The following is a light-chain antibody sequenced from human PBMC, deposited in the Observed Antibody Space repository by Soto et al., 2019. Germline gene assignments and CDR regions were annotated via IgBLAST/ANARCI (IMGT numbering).Light chain of an antibody. CDR3: QQYESAPIT. CDR2: RAS. J-gene: IGKJ4*01. V-gene: IGKV3-20*01. Sequence: EIVLTQSPDTLSLSPGGRVTLSCRASQSLSRNFLVWYQQKPGQAPRLLIYRASTRATGIPDRFTGSGSGTDFTLTISRLEPEDFAVYYCQQYESAPITFGGGAKVEIK. CDR1: QSLSRNF.